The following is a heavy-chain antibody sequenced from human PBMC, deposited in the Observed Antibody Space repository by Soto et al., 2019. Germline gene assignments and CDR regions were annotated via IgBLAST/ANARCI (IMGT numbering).Heavy chain of an antibody. CDR1: GYTFTSYG. Sequence: QVQLVQSGAEVKKPGASVKVSCKASGYTFTSYGIIWVRQAPGQGLEWMGWISAYNGNKNYAQKLQGRGTMTTDTSTSTAYMELRGLRSDGTAVYYCARDRGAYGMDVWGQGTTVTVSS. V-gene: IGHV1-18*01. J-gene: IGHJ6*02. CDR3: ARDRGAYGMDV. CDR2: ISAYNGNK.